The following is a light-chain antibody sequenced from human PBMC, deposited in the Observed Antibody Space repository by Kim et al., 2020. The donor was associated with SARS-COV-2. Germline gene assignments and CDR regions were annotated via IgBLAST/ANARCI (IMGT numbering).Light chain of an antibody. CDR2: AAS. CDR3: QQYASPLYT. CDR1: QTVGNNY. Sequence: PGERVTLSCRASQTVGNNYLAWYQQKPGQAPRLLIYAASNRVTGIPDRFSGSGSGTDFTLTISRLEPEDFAVYHCQQYASPLYTFGQGTKLEI. J-gene: IGKJ2*01. V-gene: IGKV3-20*01.